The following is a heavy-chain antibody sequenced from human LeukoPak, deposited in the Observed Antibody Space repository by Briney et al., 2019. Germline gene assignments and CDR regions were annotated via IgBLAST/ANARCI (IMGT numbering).Heavy chain of an antibody. CDR1: GGTFSSYG. J-gene: IGHJ4*02. D-gene: IGHD2-2*01. CDR2: ISACNGNT. Sequence: ASVKVSCKASGGTFSSYGISWVRQAPGQGLEWMGWISACNGNTNYAQKLQGRVTMTTDTSTSTAYMELRSLRSDDTAVYYCARDRTGIVVVPATSPEDFDYWGQGTLVTVSS. CDR3: ARDRTGIVVVPATSPEDFDY. V-gene: IGHV1-18*01.